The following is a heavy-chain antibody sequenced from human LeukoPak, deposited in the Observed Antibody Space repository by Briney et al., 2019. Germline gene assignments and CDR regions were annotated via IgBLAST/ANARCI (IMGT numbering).Heavy chain of an antibody. CDR3: ARVCSGGSCYDSGT. D-gene: IGHD2-15*01. V-gene: IGHV1-69*02. Sequence: SVKVSCKASGGTFSSYTISWVRQAPGQGLKWMGRIIPILGIANYAQKFQGRVTITADKSTSTAYMELSSLRSEDTAVYYCARVCSGGSCYDSGTWGQGTLVTVSS. CDR1: GGTFSSYT. J-gene: IGHJ5*02. CDR2: IIPILGIA.